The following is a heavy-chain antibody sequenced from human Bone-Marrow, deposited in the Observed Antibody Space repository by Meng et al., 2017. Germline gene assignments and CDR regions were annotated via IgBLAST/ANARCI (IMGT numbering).Heavy chain of an antibody. Sequence: QVPVVESGGEVEKPGASVKVSCKPSGYNFPAYYIHGVRRAPGQGLEWMGRINPKSGDTHYAQKFQARVTMTGDTSISTAYMELSGLRSDDTAMYYCARDEDISAAGELFGDYWGQGTLVTVSS. CDR1: GYNFPAYY. CDR2: INPKSGDT. D-gene: IGHD6-25*01. J-gene: IGHJ4*02. CDR3: ARDEDISAAGELFGDY. V-gene: IGHV1-2*06.